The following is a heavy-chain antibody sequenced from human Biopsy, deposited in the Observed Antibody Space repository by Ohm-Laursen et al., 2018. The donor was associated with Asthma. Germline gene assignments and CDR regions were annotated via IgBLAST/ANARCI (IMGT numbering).Heavy chain of an antibody. V-gene: IGHV4-39*01. J-gene: IGHJ4*02. D-gene: IGHD7-27*01. CDR2: ISYTGST. CDR1: GDSMSSSSYY. CDR3: ARHWDWGSFFDY. Sequence: SDTLSLTCTVSGDSMSSSSYYWGWIRQPPGKGLEWMGSISYTGSTYHNPSLKSRVTISVDTSKNHFPLKLGSVTAADTAVYYCARHWDWGSFFDYWGQGTPVTVSS.